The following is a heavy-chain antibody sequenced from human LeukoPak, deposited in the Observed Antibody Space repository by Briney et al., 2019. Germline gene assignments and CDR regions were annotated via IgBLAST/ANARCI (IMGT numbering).Heavy chain of an antibody. J-gene: IGHJ4*02. CDR3: ARDRYSGYDFDY. V-gene: IGHV3-33*08. CDR1: GFTFSSYS. CDR2: IWYDGSNK. D-gene: IGHD5-12*01. Sequence: GGSLRLSCAASGFTFSSYSMNWVGQAPGKGLEWVAVIWYDGSNKYYADSVKGRFTISRDNSKNTLYLQMNSLRAEDTAVYYCARDRYSGYDFDYWGQGTLVTVSS.